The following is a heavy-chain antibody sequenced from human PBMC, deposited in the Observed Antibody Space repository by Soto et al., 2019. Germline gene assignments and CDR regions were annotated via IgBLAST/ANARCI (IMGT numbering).Heavy chain of an antibody. V-gene: IGHV3-30-3*01. CDR1: GFTFSSYA. D-gene: IGHD1-26*01. CDR2: ISYDGSNK. CDR3: ARGTDLDYSGSYYVQQLLYYFDY. Sequence: QVQLVESGGGVVQPGRSLRLSCAASGFTFSSYAMHWVRQAPGKGLEWVAVISYDGSNKYYADAVKGRFTISRDNSKYTLYLQMNSLRAEDTAVYYCARGTDLDYSGSYYVQQLLYYFDYWGQGTLVTVSS. J-gene: IGHJ4*02.